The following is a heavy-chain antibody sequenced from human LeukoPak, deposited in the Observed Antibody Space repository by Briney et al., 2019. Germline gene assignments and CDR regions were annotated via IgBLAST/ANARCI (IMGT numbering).Heavy chain of an antibody. CDR3: AKDTSGSYLPTDFDY. D-gene: IGHD1-26*01. CDR1: GFTFSSYA. CDR2: ISGSGGST. Sequence: GGSLRLSCAASGFTFSSYAMSWVRQAPGKGLEWVSAISGSGGSTYYADSVKGRFTISRDNSKNTLYLQMNSLRAEDTAVYYCAKDTSGSYLPTDFDYWGQGTLVTVSS. J-gene: IGHJ4*02. V-gene: IGHV3-23*01.